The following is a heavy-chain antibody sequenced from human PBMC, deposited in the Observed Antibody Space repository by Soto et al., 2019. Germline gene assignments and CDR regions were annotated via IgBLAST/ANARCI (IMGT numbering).Heavy chain of an antibody. J-gene: IGHJ6*02. CDR3: AREGDFWSGYMVEYYYYGMDV. CDR2: ISAYNGNT. CDR1: GYTFTSYG. V-gene: IGHV1-18*01. Sequence: GASVKVSCKASGYTFTSYGISWVRQAPGQGLEWMGWISAYNGNTNYTQKLQGRVTMTTDTSTSTAYMELRSLRPDDTAVYYCAREGDFWSGYMVEYYYYGMDVWGQGTTVTVSS. D-gene: IGHD3-3*01.